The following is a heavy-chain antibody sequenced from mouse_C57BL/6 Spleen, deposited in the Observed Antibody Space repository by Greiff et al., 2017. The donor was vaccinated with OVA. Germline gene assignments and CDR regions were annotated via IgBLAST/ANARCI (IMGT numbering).Heavy chain of an antibody. Sequence: VQLQQSGPELVKPGASVKISCKASGYSFTDYNMNWVKQSTGKSLEWIGVINPNYGTTSYNQKFKGKATLTVDQSSSTAYMQLNSLTSEDSAVYYGASPYYSNYVWFAYWGQGTLVTVSA. CDR3: ASPYYSNYVWFAY. J-gene: IGHJ3*01. CDR1: GYSFTDYN. CDR2: INPNYGTT. V-gene: IGHV1-39*01. D-gene: IGHD2-5*01.